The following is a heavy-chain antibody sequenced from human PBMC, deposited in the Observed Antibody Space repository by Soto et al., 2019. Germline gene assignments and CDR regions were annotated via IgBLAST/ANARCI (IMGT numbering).Heavy chain of an antibody. CDR3: ARVGNHYYYYGMDV. CDR1: GGTFSSYA. Sequence: QVRLVQSGAEVKKPGSSVKVSCKASGGTFSSYAISWVRQAPGQGLEWMGGIIPIFGTANYAQKFQGRVTITADESTSTAYMELSSLRSEDTAVYYCARVGNHYYYYGMDVWGQGTTVTVSS. J-gene: IGHJ6*02. D-gene: IGHD4-4*01. V-gene: IGHV1-69*12. CDR2: IIPIFGTA.